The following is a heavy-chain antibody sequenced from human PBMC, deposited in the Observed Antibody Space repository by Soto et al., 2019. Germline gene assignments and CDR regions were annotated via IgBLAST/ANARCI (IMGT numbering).Heavy chain of an antibody. CDR3: ARLGGYYQAFDQ. CDR1: GGSMNTYY. D-gene: IGHD3-22*01. Sequence: QVQLQESGPGLVKPSETLSLTCTVSGGSMNTYYWGWFRQPPGKGLEWVGYIYYSGSTTYSPSIKSRVTISVDTSKNQFSLKLDSVTAADTAVYYCARLGGYYQAFDQWGQGSLVTVSS. CDR2: IYYSGST. V-gene: IGHV4-59*08. J-gene: IGHJ4*02.